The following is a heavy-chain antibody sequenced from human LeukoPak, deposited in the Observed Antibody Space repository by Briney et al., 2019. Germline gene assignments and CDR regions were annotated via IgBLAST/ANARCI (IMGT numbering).Heavy chain of an antibody. CDR3: ARPPFI. V-gene: IGHV5-51*01. CDR1: GYTFSTNW. J-gene: IGHJ3*02. CDR2: IYPGDSDT. Sequence: GESLKISCNGSGYTFSTNWIGWVRQKPGKGLEWMGIIYPGDSDTRYSPSFQGQVTISVDKSISTAYLQWSSLKASDTAMYYCARPPFIWGQGTMVTVS.